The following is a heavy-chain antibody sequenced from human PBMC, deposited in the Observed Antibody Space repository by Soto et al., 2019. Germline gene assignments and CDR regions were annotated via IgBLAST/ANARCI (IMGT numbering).Heavy chain of an antibody. V-gene: IGHV1-2*06. CDR2: INANSGDI. J-gene: IGHJ4*02. Sequence: RASVKVSCKLSGDTLTRYYIHWVRQAPGQGLEWMGRINANSGDIEYAQIFQGRVTMTRDTSINTAYMELSRLRSDDTAVYYCARGGGSSFFDYWGQGILVTVSS. CDR3: ARGGGSSFFDY. CDR1: GDTLTRYY. D-gene: IGHD2-2*01.